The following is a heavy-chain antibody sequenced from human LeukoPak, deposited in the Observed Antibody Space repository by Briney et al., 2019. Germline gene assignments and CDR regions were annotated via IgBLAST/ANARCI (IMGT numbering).Heavy chain of an antibody. CDR1: GGTFSSYA. CDR3: ARDPSATDVN. V-gene: IGHV1-69*13. J-gene: IGHJ4*02. Sequence: SVKVSCKASGGTFSSYAISWVRQAPGQGLEWMGGIIPIFGTANYAQKFQGRVTTTADESTSTAYMELSSLRSEDTAVYYCARDPSATDVNWGQGTLVTVSS. CDR2: IIPIFGTA.